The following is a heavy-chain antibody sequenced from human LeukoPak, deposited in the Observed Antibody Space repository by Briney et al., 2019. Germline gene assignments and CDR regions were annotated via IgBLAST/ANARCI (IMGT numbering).Heavy chain of an antibody. V-gene: IGHV1-2*02. CDR3: ARDIVVVPAAMWVFDY. J-gene: IGHJ4*02. Sequence: GASVKVSCKASGYTFTGYYMHWVRQAPGQGLEWMGWINPNSGGTNYAQKFQGRVTMTRDTSISTAYMELSRLRSDDTAVYYCARDIVVVPAAMWVFDYWGQGTLVTVSS. CDR1: GYTFTGYY. D-gene: IGHD2-2*01. CDR2: INPNSGGT.